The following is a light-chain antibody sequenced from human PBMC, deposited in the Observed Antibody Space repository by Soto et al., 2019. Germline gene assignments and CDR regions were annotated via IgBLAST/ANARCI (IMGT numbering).Light chain of an antibody. CDR2: GAS. CDR3: QQRSSWPPIT. V-gene: IGKV3-15*01. Sequence: EIVMTQSPATLSVSPGGRATLSCRASQSISDTLAWYQQKPGQAPRLLIYGASTRAPSFPARFSGSGSGTDFTLTISDLEPEDFAIYYCQQRSSWPPITFGQGTRLEVK. J-gene: IGKJ5*01. CDR1: QSISDT.